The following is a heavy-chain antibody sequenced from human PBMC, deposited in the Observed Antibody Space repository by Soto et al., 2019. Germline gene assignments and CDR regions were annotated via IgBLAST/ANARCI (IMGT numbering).Heavy chain of an antibody. J-gene: IGHJ4*02. V-gene: IGHV3-21*01. Sequence: GESLKISCAASGFTFSSYSMNWVRQAPGKGLEWVSSISSSSSYIYYADSVKGRFTISRDNAKNSLYLQMNSLRAEDTAVYYCARDSYDSSGYSTPFDYWGQGTLVTVS. CDR3: ARDSYDSSGYSTPFDY. CDR2: ISSSSSYI. CDR1: GFTFSSYS. D-gene: IGHD3-22*01.